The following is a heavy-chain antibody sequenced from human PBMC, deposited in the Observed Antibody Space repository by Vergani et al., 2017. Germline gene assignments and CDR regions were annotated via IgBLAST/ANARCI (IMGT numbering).Heavy chain of an antibody. CDR3: VRTEYCTGIACNTRFDS. CDR1: GFSFNTYW. V-gene: IGHV3-74*03. J-gene: IGHJ5*01. CDR2: IDEYGNRA. Sequence: EVQLVESGGGSVQSGGSLRLSCVASGFSFNTYWMHWVRQVPGKGLMWVARIDEYGNRATYGDFEAGRFTISRTNAKNTVFVQMNNLRAGDAGVYYCVRTEYCTGIACNTRFDSWGQGALVTVSS. D-gene: IGHD2-8*02.